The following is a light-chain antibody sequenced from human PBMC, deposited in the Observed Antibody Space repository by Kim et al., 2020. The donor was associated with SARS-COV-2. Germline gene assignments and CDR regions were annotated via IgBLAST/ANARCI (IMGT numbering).Light chain of an antibody. CDR3: GAWDDGLNGYV. J-gene: IGLJ1*01. Sequence: QSVVSQPPPVSGTPGQTVTISCSGSSSNMGSNTVHWYQQLPGSAPKLLIYSNKKRPSGVPDRFSGAKSGTSASLAISGLQSEDEADYYCGAWDDGLNGYVFGTGTKVTVL. V-gene: IGLV1-44*01. CDR2: SNK. CDR1: SSNMGSNT.